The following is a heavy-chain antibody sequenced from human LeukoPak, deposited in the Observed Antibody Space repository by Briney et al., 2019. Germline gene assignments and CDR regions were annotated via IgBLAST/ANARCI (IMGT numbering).Heavy chain of an antibody. Sequence: ASVKVSCKASGYSFTGYYMHWVRQAPGQGLEWMGRINPNSGGTNYAQKFQGRVTMTRDTSINTAYMELSRLRSDDTAVYYCARDSPVCLYSFDSWGQGTLVTVSS. CDR1: GYSFTGYY. CDR2: INPNSGGT. J-gene: IGHJ4*02. D-gene: IGHD3-16*01. V-gene: IGHV1-2*06. CDR3: ARDSPVCLYSFDS.